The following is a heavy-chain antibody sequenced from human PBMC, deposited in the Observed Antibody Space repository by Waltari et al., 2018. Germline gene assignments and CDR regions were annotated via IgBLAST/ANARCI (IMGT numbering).Heavy chain of an antibody. Sequence: QVQLVQSGAEVKKPGASVNVSCKASGYTFANFHIHWVRQAPGHGLEWMGKINPSGGSAVYPQKFQGRITMTRDTSTGTVYMELSSLTSEDTAVYFCARVPPGPYYFDHWGQGTLVTVSS. V-gene: IGHV1-46*01. CDR1: GYTFANFH. J-gene: IGHJ4*02. CDR2: INPSGGSA. CDR3: ARVPPGPYYFDH.